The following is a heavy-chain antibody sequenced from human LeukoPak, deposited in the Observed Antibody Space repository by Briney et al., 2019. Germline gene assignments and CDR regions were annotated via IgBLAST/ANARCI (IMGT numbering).Heavy chain of an antibody. V-gene: IGHV3-21*01. CDR2: ITPSSTYI. D-gene: IGHD6-19*01. CDR1: GFTFSNYS. Sequence: GGSLRLSCAASGFTFSNYSMNWVRQAPGKRLEWVSSITPSSTYIYYADSVKGRFTISRDNAKYSLYLQMNSLRVEDTAVYYCASSSGRYIDWGQGTLVTVSS. CDR3: ASSSGRYID. J-gene: IGHJ4*02.